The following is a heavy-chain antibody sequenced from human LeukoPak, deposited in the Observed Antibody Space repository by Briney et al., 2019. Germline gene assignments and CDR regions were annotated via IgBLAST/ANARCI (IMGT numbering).Heavy chain of an antibody. CDR2: ISGDGGST. D-gene: IGHD3-10*01. V-gene: IGHV3-43*02. Sequence: GGSLRLSCAASGFTFDDYAMHWVRQAPGKGLEWVSLISGDGGSTYYADSVKGRFTISRDNSKNSLYLQMSSLRTEDTALYYCAKDEEYYYGSGSYYLDYWGQGTLVTVSS. J-gene: IGHJ4*02. CDR3: AKDEEYYYGSGSYYLDY. CDR1: GFTFDDYA.